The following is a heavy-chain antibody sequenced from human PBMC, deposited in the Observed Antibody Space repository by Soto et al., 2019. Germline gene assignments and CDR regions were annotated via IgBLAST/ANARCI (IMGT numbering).Heavy chain of an antibody. V-gene: IGHV3-33*01. D-gene: IGHD3-10*01. J-gene: IGHJ4*02. Sequence: QVQLVESGGGVVQPGRSLRLSCAASGFTFSSYGMHWVRQAPGKGLEWVAVIWYDGSNKYYADSVKGRFTISRDNSKNTLYLQMNSLRAEDTAVYYCARDSGATHYYFDYCGQGTLVTVSS. CDR3: ARDSGATHYYFDY. CDR2: IWYDGSNK. CDR1: GFTFSSYG.